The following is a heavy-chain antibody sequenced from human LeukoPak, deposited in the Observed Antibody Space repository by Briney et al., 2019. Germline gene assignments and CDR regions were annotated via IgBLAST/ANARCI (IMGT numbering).Heavy chain of an antibody. CDR2: IYHSGST. V-gene: IGHV4-4*02. CDR3: ARDQWLGRLEGYGMDV. Sequence: SGTLSLTCAVSGGSISSSNWWSWVRQPPGKGLEWIGEIYHSGSTNYNPSLKSRVTISVDKSKNQFSLKLSSVTAADTAVYYCARDQWLGRLEGYGMDVWGQGTTVTVSS. J-gene: IGHJ6*02. D-gene: IGHD6-19*01. CDR1: GGSISSSNW.